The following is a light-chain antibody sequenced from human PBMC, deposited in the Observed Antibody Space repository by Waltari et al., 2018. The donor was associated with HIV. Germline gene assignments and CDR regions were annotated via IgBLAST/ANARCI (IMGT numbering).Light chain of an antibody. Sequence: SQSVNSNYLAWYQQIPGQAPRLLIYGASTRATGIPDRFRGSGSETDFTLTINRLEPEDSAVYYCQQYGRTFGQGTKVEL. V-gene: IGKV3-20*01. J-gene: IGKJ1*01. CDR2: GAS. CDR1: QSVNSNY. CDR3: QQYGRT.